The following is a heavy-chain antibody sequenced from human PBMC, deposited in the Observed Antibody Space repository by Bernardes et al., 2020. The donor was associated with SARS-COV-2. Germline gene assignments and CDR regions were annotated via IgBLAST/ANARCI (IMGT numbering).Heavy chain of an antibody. J-gene: IGHJ3*02. V-gene: IGHV1-24*01. CDR2: FDPQNRRT. CDR3: ATDDPAGAVFGVVIYALHI. Sequence: ASVKVSCKVSGYRVNEFSMHWVRPAPGKGLEWLGGFDPQNRRTIYAHKFQGRVTMTEDTSTETAYMELRNLRSEDTAVYYCATDDPAGAVFGVVIYALHIWGQGKMVTVSS. CDR1: GYRVNEFS. D-gene: IGHD3-3*01.